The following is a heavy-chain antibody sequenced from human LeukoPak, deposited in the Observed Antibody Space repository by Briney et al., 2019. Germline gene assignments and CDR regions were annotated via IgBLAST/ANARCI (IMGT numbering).Heavy chain of an antibody. CDR2: IYYSGST. CDR1: GGSISGYY. D-gene: IGHD3-22*01. V-gene: IGHV4-59*12. CDR3: ARYAMIVGPPIVDV. Sequence: PSETLSLTCTVSGGSISGYYWSWIRQPPGKGLEWIGYIYYSGSTNYNPSLKSRVTISVDTSKNQFSLKLSSVTAADTAVYYCARYAMIVGPPIVDVWGKGTTVTVSS. J-gene: IGHJ6*04.